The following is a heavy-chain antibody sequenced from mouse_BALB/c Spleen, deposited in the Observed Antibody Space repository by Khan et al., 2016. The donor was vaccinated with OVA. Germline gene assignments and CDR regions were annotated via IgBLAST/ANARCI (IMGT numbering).Heavy chain of an antibody. CDR3: ARTARIKY. J-gene: IGHJ2*01. V-gene: IGHV3-2*02. CDR1: GYSITSDYV. D-gene: IGHD1-2*01. CDR2: ISYSGST. Sequence: EVQLQESGPGLVKPSQSLSLTCTVTGYSITSDYVWYWIRQFPGNILEWMGYISYSGSTNYNPSLKSRITITRDTSKNQFFLQLNSVTTEDTARYYCARTARIKYWGQGTTLTVSS.